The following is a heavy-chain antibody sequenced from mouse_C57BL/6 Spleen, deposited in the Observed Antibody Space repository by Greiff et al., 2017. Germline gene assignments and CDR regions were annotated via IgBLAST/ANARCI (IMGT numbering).Heavy chain of an antibody. CDR2: IYPGSGSI. Sequence: VTLEESGAELVKPGASVKLSCTASGYTFTEYTIHWVKQRSGPGLEWIGWIYPGSGSIKYNEKFKDKATLTADKSSSTVYMELSRLTSDDSAVYLCARNEEDYDGGYAMDDWGQGTSVTVSS. J-gene: IGHJ4*01. V-gene: IGHV1-62-2*01. CDR1: GYTFTEYT. CDR3: ARNEEDYDGGYAMDD. D-gene: IGHD2-4*01.